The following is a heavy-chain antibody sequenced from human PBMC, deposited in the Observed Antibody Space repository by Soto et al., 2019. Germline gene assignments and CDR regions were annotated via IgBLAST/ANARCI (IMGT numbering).Heavy chain of an antibody. J-gene: IGHJ4*02. V-gene: IGHV3-30*18. CDR2: ISDDGSSK. Sequence: QVLLVESGGGVVQPGMSLRLCCAASGFTFSNYGIHWVRQAPGKGLEWVAIISDDGSSKYYADSVKGRFTISRDNSKNTVYLQMNSLRAEDTALYYCAKDSRGFRGYPAYWGQGTLVTVSS. CDR1: GFTFSNYG. D-gene: IGHD5-12*01. CDR3: AKDSRGFRGYPAY.